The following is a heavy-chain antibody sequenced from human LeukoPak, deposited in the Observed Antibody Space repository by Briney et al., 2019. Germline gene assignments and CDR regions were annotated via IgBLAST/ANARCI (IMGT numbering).Heavy chain of an antibody. CDR2: ISTSNGNT. CDR3: ARAPYCSSTSCNYYYYSMGV. D-gene: IGHD2-2*01. V-gene: IGHV1-18*01. CDR1: GYTFTSYD. Sequence: ASVTVSCKASGYTFTSYDINWVRQATGQGLEWMGWISTSNGNTNYAQKLQGRVTMTTDTSTSTAYMELRSLRSDDTAVYYCARAPYCSSTSCNYYYYSMGVWGQGTTVTVSS. J-gene: IGHJ6*02.